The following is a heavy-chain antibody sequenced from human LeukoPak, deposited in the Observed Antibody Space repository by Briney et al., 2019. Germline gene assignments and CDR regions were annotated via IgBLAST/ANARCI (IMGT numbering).Heavy chain of an antibody. J-gene: IGHJ4*02. D-gene: IGHD6-13*01. CDR1: GYTFTGYY. Sequence: GASVKVSCKASGYTFTGYYMHWVRQAPGQGLEWMGWINPNSGGTNYAQKFQGRVTMTRDTSISTAYMELSRLRSDDTAVYYCASLKGSSWSLRPDAFFDYWGQGTLVTVSS. CDR2: INPNSGGT. V-gene: IGHV1-2*02. CDR3: ASLKGSSWSLRPDAFFDY.